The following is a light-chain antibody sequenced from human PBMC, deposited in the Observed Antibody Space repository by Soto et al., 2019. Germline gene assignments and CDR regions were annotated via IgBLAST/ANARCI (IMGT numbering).Light chain of an antibody. J-gene: IGKJ3*01. CDR3: QQYGSSPFT. CDR1: QSVNNNY. Sequence: EIVLTQSPGTLALSPGERATLSCRASQSVNNNYLTWYQQKRRQPPRLLIHGASSRATGTPDRFSGSGSGTDFTLPIIRLEPEDFAVYYCQQYGSSPFTFGPGTRVDIK. V-gene: IGKV3-20*01. CDR2: GAS.